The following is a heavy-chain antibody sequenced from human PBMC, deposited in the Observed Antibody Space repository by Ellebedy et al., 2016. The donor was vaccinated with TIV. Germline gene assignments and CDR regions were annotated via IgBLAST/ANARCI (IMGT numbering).Heavy chain of an antibody. V-gene: IGHV1-69*13. J-gene: IGHJ6*02. Sequence: AASVKVSCKASGGTFSSYAISWVRHAPGQALEWMGGIIPIFGTANYAQKFQGRVTITADESTSTAYMELSSLRSEDTAVYYCARGDCSSTSCRYYYYYGMDVWGQGTTVTVSS. CDR3: ARGDCSSTSCRYYYYYGMDV. D-gene: IGHD2-2*01. CDR1: GGTFSSYA. CDR2: IIPIFGTA.